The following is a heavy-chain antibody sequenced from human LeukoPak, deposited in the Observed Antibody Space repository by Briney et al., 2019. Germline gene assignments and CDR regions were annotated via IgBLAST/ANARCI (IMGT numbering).Heavy chain of an antibody. CDR3: AKDDGRGIAVAGLFDY. V-gene: IGHV3-30-3*01. CDR2: ISYDGSNK. CDR1: GFTFSSYA. D-gene: IGHD6-13*01. Sequence: GRSLRLSCAASGFTFSSYAMHWVRQAPGKGLEWVAVISYDGSNKYYADSVKGRFTISRDNSKNTLYLQMNSLRAEDTAVYYCAKDDGRGIAVAGLFDYWGQGTLVTVSS. J-gene: IGHJ4*02.